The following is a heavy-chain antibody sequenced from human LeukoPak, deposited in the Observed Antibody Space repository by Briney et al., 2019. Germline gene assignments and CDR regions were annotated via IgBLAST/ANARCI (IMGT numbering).Heavy chain of an antibody. CDR1: GFTFDNYA. D-gene: IGHD3-10*01. Sequence: GGSLRLSCAASGFTFDNYAMHWVRQAPGKGLEWVSGISWNSGSIGYADSVKGRFTISRDNAKNSLHLQMNSLRAEDTALYYCAKDIGSGSFSFDYWGQGTLVTVSS. V-gene: IGHV3-9*01. CDR3: AKDIGSGSFSFDY. J-gene: IGHJ4*02. CDR2: ISWNSGSI.